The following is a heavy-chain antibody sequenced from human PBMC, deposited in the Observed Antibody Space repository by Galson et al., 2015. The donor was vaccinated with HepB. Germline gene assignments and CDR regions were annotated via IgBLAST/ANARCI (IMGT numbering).Heavy chain of an antibody. V-gene: IGHV1-69*13. CDR2: IIPIFGTA. CDR3: ARVPAADYYYYGMDV. J-gene: IGHJ6*02. Sequence: SVKVSCKASGGTFSSYAISWVRQAPGQGLEWMGGIIPIFGTANYAQKFQGRVTITADESTSTAYVELSSLRSEDTAVYYCARVPAADYYYYGMDVWGQGTTVTVSS. D-gene: IGHD2-2*01. CDR1: GGTFSSYA.